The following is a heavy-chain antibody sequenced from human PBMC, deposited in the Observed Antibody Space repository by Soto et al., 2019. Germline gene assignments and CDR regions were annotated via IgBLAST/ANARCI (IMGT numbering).Heavy chain of an antibody. CDR3: AREPGGVLRVLEWLSHRYYYYYGMDV. D-gene: IGHD3-3*01. J-gene: IGHJ6*02. V-gene: IGHV4-34*01. Sequence: SETLSLTCAVYGGSFSGYYWSWIRQPPGKGLEWIGEINHSGSTNYNPSLKSRVTISVDTSKNQFSLKLSSVTAADTAVYYCAREPGGVLRVLEWLSHRYYYYYGMDVWGQGTTVTVS. CDR1: GGSFSGYY. CDR2: INHSGST.